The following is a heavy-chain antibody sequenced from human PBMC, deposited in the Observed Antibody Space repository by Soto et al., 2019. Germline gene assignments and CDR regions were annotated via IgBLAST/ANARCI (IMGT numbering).Heavy chain of an antibody. J-gene: IGHJ4*02. CDR2: IYHSGST. V-gene: IGHV4-4*02. Sequence: PSETLSLTCAVSGGSISSSNWWSWVRQPPGKGLEWIGEIYHSGSTNYNPSLKSRVTISVDKSKKQFSLKLSSVTAADTAVYYCARSGIAAAGPLDYWGQGTLVTVSS. CDR1: GGSISSSNW. CDR3: ARSGIAAAGPLDY. D-gene: IGHD6-13*01.